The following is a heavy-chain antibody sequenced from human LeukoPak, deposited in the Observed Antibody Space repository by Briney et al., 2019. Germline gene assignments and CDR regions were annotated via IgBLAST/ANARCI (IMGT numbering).Heavy chain of an antibody. D-gene: IGHD1-1*01. CDR3: ARNVGIGYAFDI. Sequence: ASVKVSCKVSGYTLTELSMHWVRQAPGKGLEWMGGFDPEDGETIYAQKFQGRVTMTEDTSTDTAYMELSSLRSEDTAVYYCARNVGIGYAFDIWGQGTMVTVSS. V-gene: IGHV1-24*01. CDR2: FDPEDGET. CDR1: GYTLTELS. J-gene: IGHJ3*02.